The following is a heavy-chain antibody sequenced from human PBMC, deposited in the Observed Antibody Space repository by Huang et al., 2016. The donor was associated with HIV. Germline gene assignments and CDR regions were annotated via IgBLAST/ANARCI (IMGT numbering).Heavy chain of an antibody. CDR2: SNPGNGNT. CDR3: AREFVIFGAPLWPAY. V-gene: IGHV1-3*01. D-gene: IGHD2-21*01. J-gene: IGHJ4*02. CDR1: GYSFTTYA. Sequence: QVQLVQSGAEVKKPGASVKVSCQASGYSFTTYALHWVRQAPGHWLEWMGWSNPGNGNTNDSQKFQGRGTITRDTSAGTVYMEVSSLTFEDTAVYYCAREFVIFGAPLWPAYWGQGTLISVSS.